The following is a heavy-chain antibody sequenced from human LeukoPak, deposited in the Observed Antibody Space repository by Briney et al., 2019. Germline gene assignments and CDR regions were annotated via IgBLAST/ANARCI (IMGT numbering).Heavy chain of an antibody. J-gene: IGHJ5*02. CDR1: GYTLTELS. Sequence: ASVKVSCKVSGYTLTELSMHWVRQAPGKGLEWMGGFDPEDGETIYAQKFQGRVTMTEDTSTDTAYMELSSLRSEDTAVYYCATGEFLGAWFDPWGQGTLVTVSS. CDR3: ATGEFLGAWFDP. V-gene: IGHV1-24*01. D-gene: IGHD3-16*01. CDR2: FDPEDGET.